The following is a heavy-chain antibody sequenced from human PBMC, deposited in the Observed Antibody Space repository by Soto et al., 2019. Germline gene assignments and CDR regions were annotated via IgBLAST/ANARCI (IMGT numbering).Heavy chain of an antibody. V-gene: IGHV4-39*01. CDR2: IYYSGST. Sequence: QLQLQESGPGLVKPSETLSLTCTVSGGSISSSSYYWGWIRQPPGKGLEWIGSIYYSGSTYYNPSLKSRVTISVDTSKNQFSLKLSSVTAADTAVYYCARRWDYGDRLFDLWGRGTLVTVSS. J-gene: IGHJ2*01. CDR1: GGSISSSSYY. D-gene: IGHD4-17*01. CDR3: ARRWDYGDRLFDL.